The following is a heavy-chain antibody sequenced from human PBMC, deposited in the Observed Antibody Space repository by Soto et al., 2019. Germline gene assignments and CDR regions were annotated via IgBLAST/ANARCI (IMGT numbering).Heavy chain of an antibody. CDR1: GGTFDNFI. J-gene: IGHJ6*02. D-gene: IGHD1-26*01. V-gene: IGHV1-69*01. CDR3: ARHGTYSSSLSQYSGMDV. CDR2: IVPMLGTP. Sequence: QVQLVQSGAEVKEPGSSVRVSCKASGGTFDNFIMNWVRQTPGQGLEWMGGIVPMLGTPTYAEKFKGRVTISATGSTTTMYMEVTSLRSEVTAIYYCARHGTYSSSLSQYSGMDVWGQGTTVTVSS.